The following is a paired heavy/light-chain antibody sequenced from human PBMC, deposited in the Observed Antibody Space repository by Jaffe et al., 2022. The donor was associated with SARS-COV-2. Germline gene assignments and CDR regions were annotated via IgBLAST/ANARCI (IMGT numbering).Heavy chain of an antibody. Sequence: QVQIQQWGAGLLKPSETLSLTCAVYNASFNNYYWSWIRQPPGKGLDWIGEITNSGDTKYNPSLKSRVTIAVDTSKNQFSLKLTSVTAADTAVYYCARVRYIWGSFRYGALDSWGQGTLVTVSS. D-gene: IGHD3-16*02. J-gene: IGHJ4*02. V-gene: IGHV4-34*02. CDR1: NASFNNYY. CDR3: ARVRYIWGSFRYGALDS. CDR2: ITNSGDT.
Light chain of an antibody. CDR1: NSNIGKNY. CDR2: ENN. CDR3: GTWDSSLSRV. V-gene: IGLV1-51*02. J-gene: IGLJ1*01. Sequence: QSVLTQPPSVSAAPGQKVTIFCSGSNSNIGKNYVSWYQQLPGTAPKLLIYENNKRPSGIPDRFSGSKSGTSATLDITGLQTGDEADYYCGTWDSSLSRVFGSGTYVTVL.